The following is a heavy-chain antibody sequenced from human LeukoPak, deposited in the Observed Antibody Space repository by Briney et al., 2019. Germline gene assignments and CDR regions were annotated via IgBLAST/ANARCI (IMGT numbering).Heavy chain of an antibody. J-gene: IGHJ4*02. CDR3: ARGSGSYPFPFDY. CDR1: GGSFSGYY. CDR2: INHSGST. V-gene: IGHV4-34*01. D-gene: IGHD1-26*01. Sequence: SETLSLTCAVYGGSFSGYYWSWIRQPPGKGLEWIGEINHSGSTNYNPSLKSRVTISVDTSKNQFSLKLSSATAADTAVYYCARGSGSYPFPFDYWGQGTLVTVSS.